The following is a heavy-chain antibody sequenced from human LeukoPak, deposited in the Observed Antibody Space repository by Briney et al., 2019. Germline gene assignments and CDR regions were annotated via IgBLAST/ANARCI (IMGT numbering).Heavy chain of an antibody. CDR3: ARDRGYNWNDSRWFDP. J-gene: IGHJ5*02. D-gene: IGHD1-1*01. V-gene: IGHV1-18*01. Sequence: GASVKVSCTASGYTFTSYGISWVRQAPGQGLEWMGWISAYNGNTNYAQKLQGRVTMTTDTTTSTAYMELRSLRSDDTAVYYCARDRGYNWNDSRWFDPWGQGTLVTVSS. CDR2: ISAYNGNT. CDR1: GYTFTSYG.